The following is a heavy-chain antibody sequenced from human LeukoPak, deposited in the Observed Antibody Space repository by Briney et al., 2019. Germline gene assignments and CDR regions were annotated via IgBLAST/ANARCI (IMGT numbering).Heavy chain of an antibody. J-gene: IGHJ3*02. CDR3: ARRFRYYYDSSDDAFDI. CDR1: GVSLRTYY. CDR2: VSYSGST. Sequence: SETLSLTCTVSGVSLRTYYWSWIRQPPGKGLEWIGYVSYSGSTYYNPSFKSRVTISVDTSKNQFSLKLSSVTAADTAVYYCARRFRYYYDSSDDAFDIWGQGTMVTVSS. D-gene: IGHD3-22*01. V-gene: IGHV4-59*08.